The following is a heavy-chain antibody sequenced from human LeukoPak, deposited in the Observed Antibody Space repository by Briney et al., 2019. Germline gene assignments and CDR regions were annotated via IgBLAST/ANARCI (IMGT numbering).Heavy chain of an antibody. V-gene: IGHV1-8*01. CDR3: ARDVSSTSSWWFDP. CDR1: GYTFTSYD. J-gene: IGHJ5*02. Sequence: ASVKVSCKASGYTFTSYDINWVRQATGQGLEWMGWMNPNSGNTGYAQKFQGRVTMTRNTSISTAYMELSSLKSEDTAVYYCARDVSSTSSWWFDPWGQGTLVIVSS. CDR2: MNPNSGNT. D-gene: IGHD2-2*01.